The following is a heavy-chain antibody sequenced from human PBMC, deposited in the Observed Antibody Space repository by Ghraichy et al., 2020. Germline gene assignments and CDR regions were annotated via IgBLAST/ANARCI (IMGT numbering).Heavy chain of an antibody. CDR2: TYYRSNWYN. D-gene: IGHD4-17*01. J-gene: IGHJ4*02. V-gene: IGHV6-1*01. CDR1: GDIVPSKNAA. CDR3: ARSNYGDYSFFFDS. Sequence: SETLSLTCAISGDIVPSKNAAWNWIRQSPSRGLEWLGRTYYRSNWYNDYTISVKSRITINPDTSTNQFSLQLNSVTPEDTAIYYCARSNYGDYSFFFDSWGQGTLVTVSS.